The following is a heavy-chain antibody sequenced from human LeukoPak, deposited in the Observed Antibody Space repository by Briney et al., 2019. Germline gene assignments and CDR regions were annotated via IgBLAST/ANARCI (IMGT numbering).Heavy chain of an antibody. J-gene: IGHJ5*02. CDR2: ISTSGSSI. V-gene: IGHV3-21*01. Sequence: GGSLRLSCAASGFTFSSYSMNWVRQAPGKGLEWVSAISTSGSSIYYADSVKGRFTISRDNFKNTLYLQMSSLTPEDTAVYYCAKDLMRDRWFGESWGQGTLVTVSS. D-gene: IGHD3-10*01. CDR3: AKDLMRDRWFGES. CDR1: GFTFSSYS.